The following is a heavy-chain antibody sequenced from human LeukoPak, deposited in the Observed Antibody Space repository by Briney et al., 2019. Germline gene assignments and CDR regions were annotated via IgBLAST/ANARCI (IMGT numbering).Heavy chain of an antibody. Sequence: GGSLRLSCAASGFTFSSYGMHWVRQAPGKGLEWVAVIWYDGSNKYYADSVKGRFTISRDNSKNTLYLQMNSLRAEDTAVYYCAREKYYYDSSPDYWGQRTLVTVSS. J-gene: IGHJ4*02. CDR2: IWYDGSNK. V-gene: IGHV3-33*01. D-gene: IGHD3-22*01. CDR3: AREKYYYDSSPDY. CDR1: GFTFSSYG.